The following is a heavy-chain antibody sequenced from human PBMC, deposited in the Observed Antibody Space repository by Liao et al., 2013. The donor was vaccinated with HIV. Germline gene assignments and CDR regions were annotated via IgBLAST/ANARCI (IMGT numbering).Heavy chain of an antibody. D-gene: IGHD6-19*01. J-gene: IGHJ4*02. CDR1: GGSISSSSYY. CDR3: ARLSSGWYWYFDY. CDR2: IYYSGSA. V-gene: IGHV4-39*07. Sequence: QLQLQESGPGLVKPSETLSLTCTVSGGSISSSSYYWGWIRQPPGKGLEWIGSIYYSGSANYNPSLKRRVTISVDTAKNQFSLKLRSVTAADTAVYYCARLSSGWYWYFDYWGQGTLVTVSS.